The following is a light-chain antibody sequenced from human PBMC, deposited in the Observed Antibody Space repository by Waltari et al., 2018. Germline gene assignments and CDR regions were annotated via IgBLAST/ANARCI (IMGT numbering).Light chain of an antibody. CDR2: GAS. V-gene: IGKV3-15*01. J-gene: IGKJ1*01. CDR1: QSVSST. Sequence: EIVMTQSPATLSVSPGARATLSCRASQSVSSTLAWYQQRPGQAPRLLISGASTRATGIPARFSGSGSGTEFTLTISILQSEDFAVYYCQQYNDWPRTFGQGTRVEVK. CDR3: QQYNDWPRT.